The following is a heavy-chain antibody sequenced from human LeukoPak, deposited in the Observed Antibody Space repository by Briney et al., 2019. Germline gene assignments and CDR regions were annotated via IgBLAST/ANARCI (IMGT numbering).Heavy chain of an antibody. D-gene: IGHD3-9*01. CDR1: GFTFSNYA. CDR2: ILGSGGST. J-gene: IGHJ4*02. Sequence: PGGSLRLSCAASGFTFSNYAMSWVRQAPGEGLEWVSAILGSGGSTYYADSVKGGFTVSRDNSKSTLYLQMNSLRAEDTALYYCAKWGDYDVLTGYYVPDYWGQGTLVTVSS. V-gene: IGHV3-23*01. CDR3: AKWGDYDVLTGYYVPDY.